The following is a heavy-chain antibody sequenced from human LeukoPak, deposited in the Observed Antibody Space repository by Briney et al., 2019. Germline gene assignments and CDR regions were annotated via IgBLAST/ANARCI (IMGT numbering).Heavy chain of an antibody. CDR2: ISGSGGST. J-gene: IGHJ4*02. CDR3: AKAGDYSVNYFDY. V-gene: IGHV3-23*01. D-gene: IGHD4-17*01. Sequence: GGSLRLSCAASGFTFSSYAMSWVRQAPGKGLEWVSAISGSGGSTYYADSMKGRFTISRDNSKNTLHLQMNSLRAEDTAVYYCAKAGDYSVNYFDYWGQGTLVTVSS. CDR1: GFTFSSYA.